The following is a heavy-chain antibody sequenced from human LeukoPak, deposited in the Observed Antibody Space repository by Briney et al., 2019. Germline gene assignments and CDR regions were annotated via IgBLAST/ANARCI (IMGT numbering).Heavy chain of an antibody. CDR1: GGTFSSYA. D-gene: IGHD5-12*01. V-gene: IGHV1-69*04. J-gene: IGHJ4*02. CDR3: ARPLTYSGYDYY. Sequence: GASVKVSCKASGGTFSSYAISWERQAPGQGLEWMGRIIPILGIANYAQKFQGRVTITADKSTSTAYMELSGLRSEDTAVYYCARPLTYSGYDYYWGQGTLVTVSS. CDR2: IIPILGIA.